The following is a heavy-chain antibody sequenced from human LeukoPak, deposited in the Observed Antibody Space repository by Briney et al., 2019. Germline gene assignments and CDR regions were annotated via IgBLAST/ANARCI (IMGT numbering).Heavy chain of an antibody. CDR1: GFTFSSYA. CDR3: AKDGGSSGWFDY. CDR2: ISVSGGST. Sequence: GGSLRLSCAASGFTFSSYAMSWVRQAPGKGREGVSAISVSGGSTYYADSVKGRFTISRDNSKNTLYLQMNSLRAEDTAVYYCAKDGGSSGWFDYWGQGTLVTVSS. J-gene: IGHJ4*02. D-gene: IGHD6-19*01. V-gene: IGHV3-23*01.